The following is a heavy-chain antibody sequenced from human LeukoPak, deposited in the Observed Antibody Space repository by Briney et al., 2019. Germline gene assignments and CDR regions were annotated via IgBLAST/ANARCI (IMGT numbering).Heavy chain of an antibody. CDR3: VVDTAMSDFDY. J-gene: IGHJ4*02. D-gene: IGHD5-18*01. V-gene: IGHV1-2*02. Sequence: ASVKVSFKASGYTFTGYYMHWVRQAPGQGLEWMGWINPNSGGTNYAQKFQGRVTMTRDTSISTAYMELSRLRSDDTAVYYCVVDTAMSDFDYWGQGTLVTVSS. CDR1: GYTFTGYY. CDR2: INPNSGGT.